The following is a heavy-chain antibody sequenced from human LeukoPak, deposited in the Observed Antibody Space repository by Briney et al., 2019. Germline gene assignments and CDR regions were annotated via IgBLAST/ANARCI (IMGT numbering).Heavy chain of an antibody. V-gene: IGHV4-59*12. CDR1: GASINSYY. Sequence: SETLSLTCTVSGASINSYYWSWIRQPPGKGLEWIGYIYYSGSTNYNPSLKSRVTISVDKSKNQFSLKLSSVTAADTAVYYCARDQYYYDSSGQDSRFDYWGQGTLVTVSS. CDR2: IYYSGST. J-gene: IGHJ4*02. D-gene: IGHD3-22*01. CDR3: ARDQYYYDSSGQDSRFDY.